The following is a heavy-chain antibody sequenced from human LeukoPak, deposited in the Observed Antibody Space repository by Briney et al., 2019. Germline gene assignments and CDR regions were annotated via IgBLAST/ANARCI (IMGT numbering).Heavy chain of an antibody. CDR3: ARDLYSYGANQDDY. V-gene: IGHV3-7*01. CDR1: GFTFSIYW. J-gene: IGHJ4*02. Sequence: GGSLRLSCATSGFTFSIYWMNWVRQAPGKGLEWVANIKQDGVDKYYVDSVKGRFTISRDNAKRSLYLQMNSQRAEDTAVYYCARDLYSYGANQDDYWGQGTLVTVSS. D-gene: IGHD5-18*01. CDR2: IKQDGVDK.